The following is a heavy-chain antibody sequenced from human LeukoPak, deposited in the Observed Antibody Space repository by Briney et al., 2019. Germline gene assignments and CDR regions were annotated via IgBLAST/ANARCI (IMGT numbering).Heavy chain of an antibody. CDR3: ASGEPNWNYVLMDV. J-gene: IGHJ6*03. D-gene: IGHD1-7*01. V-gene: IGHV1-69*05. CDR2: IIPTFGTA. CDR1: GGTFSSYA. Sequence: GASVKVSCKASGGTFSSYAISWVRQAPGQGLEWMGRIIPTFGTANYAQKFQGRVTITTDESTSTAYMELSSLRSEDTAVYYCASGEPNWNYVLMDVWGKGTTVTVSS.